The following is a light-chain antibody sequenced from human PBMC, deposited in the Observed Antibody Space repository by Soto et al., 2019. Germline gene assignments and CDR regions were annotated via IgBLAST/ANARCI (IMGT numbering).Light chain of an antibody. CDR2: QDS. V-gene: IGLV3-1*01. CDR3: QAWDSSTAV. J-gene: IGLJ2*01. Sequence: SYELTQPPSVSVSPGQTASITCSGDKLGDKYACWYQQKPGQSPVLVIYQDSKRPSGIPERFSGSNSGNTATLTIIGTQDMADADYYCQAWDSSTAVFGGGTKVTVL. CDR1: KLGDKY.